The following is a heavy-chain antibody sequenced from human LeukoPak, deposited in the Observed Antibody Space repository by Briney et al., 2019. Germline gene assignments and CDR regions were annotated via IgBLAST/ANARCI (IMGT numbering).Heavy chain of an antibody. CDR1: GFTFSSYG. D-gene: IGHD6-6*01. CDR3: ALSIAARPYYFDY. Sequence: PGRSLRLSCAASGFTFSSYGMHWVRQAPGKGLEWVAVIWYDGSNKYYADSVKGRFTISRDNSKNTLYLQMNSLRAEDTAVYYCALSIAARPYYFDYRGQGTLVTVSS. V-gene: IGHV3-33*01. J-gene: IGHJ4*02. CDR2: IWYDGSNK.